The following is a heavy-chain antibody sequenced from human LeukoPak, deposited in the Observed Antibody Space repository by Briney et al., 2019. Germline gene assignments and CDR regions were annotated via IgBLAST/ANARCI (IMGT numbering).Heavy chain of an antibody. CDR1: GYRFPSYY. V-gene: IGHV1-2*02. J-gene: IGHJ4*02. CDR2: INPNNGAT. CDR3: ARDHGTDGTTFTLNFDC. D-gene: IGHD1-1*01. Sequence: ASVKVSCKASGYRFPSYYIHWVRQAPGQGLEWMGWINPNNGATKYAQKFQGGVTLTTDTSLTTVFMELTWLTSDDTATYYCARDHGTDGTTFTLNFDCWGQGTLVTVSS.